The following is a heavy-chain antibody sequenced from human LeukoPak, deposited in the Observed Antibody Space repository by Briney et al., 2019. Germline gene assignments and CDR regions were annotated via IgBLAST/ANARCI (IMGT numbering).Heavy chain of an antibody. J-gene: IGHJ4*02. Sequence: GGPLRLSCAASGFTFSSYAMTWVRQAPGKGLEWVSLISASGSKTYYGGSAKGRFIISRDNSKNTLNLQMTNLRAEDTALYYCAKGIYDYALDFWGQGALVTVSS. CDR3: AKGIYDYALDF. CDR2: ISASGSKT. CDR1: GFTFSSYA. D-gene: IGHD4/OR15-4a*01. V-gene: IGHV3-23*02.